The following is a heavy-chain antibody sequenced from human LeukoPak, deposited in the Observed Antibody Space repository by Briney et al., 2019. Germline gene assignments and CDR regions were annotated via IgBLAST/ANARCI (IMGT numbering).Heavy chain of an antibody. J-gene: IGHJ5*02. D-gene: IGHD3-10*01. CDR1: GFTFSSYA. Sequence: GGSLRLSCAASGFTFSSYAMSWVHQAPGKGLEWVSAISGSGGSTYYADSVKGRFTISRDNSKNTLYLQMNSLRAEDTAVYYCAKDHRYYGSGSYYWFDPWGQGTLVTVSS. CDR3: AKDHRYYGSGSYYWFDP. CDR2: ISGSGGST. V-gene: IGHV3-23*01.